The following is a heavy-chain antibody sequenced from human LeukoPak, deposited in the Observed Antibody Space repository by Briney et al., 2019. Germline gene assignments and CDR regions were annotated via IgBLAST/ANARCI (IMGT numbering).Heavy chain of an antibody. J-gene: IGHJ4*01. CDR2: MNPNSGNT. Sequence: GASVKVSCKASGYTFTSYDINWVRQATVQGLEWMGWMNPNSGNTGYAQKFQGRVTITRNTSISTAYMELSSLRSEDTAVYYCARGERWLQAPPDYWGQEPWSPSPQ. CDR3: ARGERWLQAPPDY. D-gene: IGHD5-24*01. CDR1: GYTFTSYD. V-gene: IGHV1-8*03.